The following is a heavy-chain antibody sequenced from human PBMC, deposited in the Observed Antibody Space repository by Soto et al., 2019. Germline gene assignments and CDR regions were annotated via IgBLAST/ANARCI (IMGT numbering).Heavy chain of an antibody. D-gene: IGHD3-10*01. V-gene: IGHV1-3*01. CDR3: ASRYGSGSSYYYYGMDV. CDR1: GYTFTSYA. CDR2: INAGNGNT. Sequence: QVQLVQSGAEVKKPGASVKVSCKASGYTFTSYAMHWVRQAPGQRLEWMGWINAGNGNTKYSQKFQGRVTITRDTSASTAYMELSSLRSEDTAVYYWASRYGSGSSYYYYGMDVWGQGTTVTVSS. J-gene: IGHJ6*02.